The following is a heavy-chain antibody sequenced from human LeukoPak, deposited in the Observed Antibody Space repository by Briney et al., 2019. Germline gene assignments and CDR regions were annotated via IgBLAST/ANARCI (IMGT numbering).Heavy chain of an antibody. V-gene: IGHV3-23*01. CDR2: ISGSGGST. Sequence: PGGSLRLSCAASGFTFDDYGMSWVRQAPGKGLEWVSAISGSGGSTYYADSVKGQFTISRDNSKNTLYLQMNSLRAEDTAVYYCARLNEYQLLLEYFQHWGQGTLVTVSS. D-gene: IGHD2-2*01. J-gene: IGHJ1*01. CDR1: GFTFDDYG. CDR3: ARLNEYQLLLEYFQH.